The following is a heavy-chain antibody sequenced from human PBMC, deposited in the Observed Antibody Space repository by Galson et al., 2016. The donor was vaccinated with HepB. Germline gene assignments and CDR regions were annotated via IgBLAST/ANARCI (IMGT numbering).Heavy chain of an antibody. CDR3: ARDRLKVGSWYYYYYMDV. CDR2: INDCNGNT. V-gene: IGHV1-18*04. CDR1: GYTFTSYG. Sequence: SVKVSCKASGYTFTSYGISWVRQAPGQGLEWMGWINDCNGNTNYAQKLQGRVTMTTDTSTSTAYMELRSLRSDDTAVYYCARDRLKVGSWYYYYYMDVWGKGTTVTVSS. J-gene: IGHJ6*03. D-gene: IGHD6-13*01.